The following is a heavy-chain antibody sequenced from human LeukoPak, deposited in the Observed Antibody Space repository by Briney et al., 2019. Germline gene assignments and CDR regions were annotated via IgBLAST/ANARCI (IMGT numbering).Heavy chain of an antibody. CDR2: IYSDGST. D-gene: IGHD3-3*01. J-gene: IGHJ5*02. CDR3: ARDRELRENWFDP. V-gene: IGHV3-66*01. Sequence: GSLRLSCAASGFTVSNNYLSWVRQAPGKGLEWVSIIYSDGSTYYADSVKGRFTISRDNSKNTLYLQMNSLRVEDTAVYYCARDRELRENWFDPWGQGTLVTVSS. CDR1: GFTVSNNY.